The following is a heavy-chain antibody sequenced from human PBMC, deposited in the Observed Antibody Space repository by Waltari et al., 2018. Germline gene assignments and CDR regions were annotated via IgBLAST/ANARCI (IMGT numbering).Heavy chain of an antibody. CDR1: GGSISTNYN. D-gene: IGHD4-17*01. CDR2: VQYRGSR. Sequence: QLQLQESGPGLVKPSETLSLTCTVSGGSISTNYNWGWIRQPPGKGLAGVGNVQYRGSRCYIPALESRVTISLDTWKNQFPLRLSSVGAADTAVYFCGRIAFGDEGGYFQYWGQGTLVTVSS. J-gene: IGHJ1*01. CDR3: GRIAFGDEGGYFQY. V-gene: IGHV4-39*01.